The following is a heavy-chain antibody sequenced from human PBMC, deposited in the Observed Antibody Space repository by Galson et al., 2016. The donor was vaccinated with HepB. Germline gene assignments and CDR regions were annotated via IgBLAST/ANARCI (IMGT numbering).Heavy chain of an antibody. V-gene: IGHV3-48*03. D-gene: IGHD3-16*01. CDR1: RFTSSIYE. CDR3: ATLELRPPTDY. CDR2: IDDRSRTT. Sequence: SLRLSCAASRFTSSIYEMNWVRLAPGKGPEWISYIDDRSRTTLYADSVRGRFTISRDNAKNSLFLQMNNLRVEDTAVYYCATLELRPPTDYWGRGTLVTVSS. J-gene: IGHJ4*02.